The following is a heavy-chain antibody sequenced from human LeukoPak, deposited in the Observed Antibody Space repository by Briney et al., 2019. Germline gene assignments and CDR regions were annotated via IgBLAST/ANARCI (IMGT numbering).Heavy chain of an antibody. CDR1: GYTFTGYY. Sequence: ASVKVSCKASGYTFTGYYMHWVRQAPGQGLEWMGWINPNSGNTGYAQKFQGRVTMTRNTSISTAYMELSSLRSEDTAVYYCARASGYSSYIDPWGQGTLVTASS. CDR3: ARASGYSSYIDP. J-gene: IGHJ5*02. D-gene: IGHD6-13*01. V-gene: IGHV1-8*02. CDR2: INPNSGNT.